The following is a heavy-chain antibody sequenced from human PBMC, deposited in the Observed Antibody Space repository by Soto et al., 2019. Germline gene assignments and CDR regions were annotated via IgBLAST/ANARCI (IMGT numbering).Heavy chain of an antibody. CDR1: GFTFSGYA. CDR3: PKAQYYTILTRYWAGFDI. Sequence: EVQLLESGGGLVQPGGSLRLSCAASGFTFSGYAMSWVRQAPGKGLEWVSAISGSGGSTYYADSVKGRFTISRDNSKNTLYLQINSLRAEDTAVYYCPKAQYYTILTRYWAGFDIWGQGTMVTVSS. V-gene: IGHV3-23*01. D-gene: IGHD3-9*01. CDR2: ISGSGGST. J-gene: IGHJ3*02.